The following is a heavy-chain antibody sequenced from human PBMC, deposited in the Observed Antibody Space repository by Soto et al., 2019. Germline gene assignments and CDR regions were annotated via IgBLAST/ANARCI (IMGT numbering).Heavy chain of an antibody. D-gene: IGHD6-13*01. V-gene: IGHV3-7*05. CDR2: IKKDGSQI. J-gene: IGHJ3*02. CDR1: GFSFGSSW. Sequence: EVQLVESGGGLVQPGGSLRLSCVASGFSFGSSWMTWVRQAPGKGLAWVANIKKDGSQISYLDSVRGRFTISRDNAKNSLYLQMNSLRAEDTALYYCARDVSPGSSSLYLDAFDIWGQGTMVTVSS. CDR3: ARDVSPGSSSLYLDAFDI.